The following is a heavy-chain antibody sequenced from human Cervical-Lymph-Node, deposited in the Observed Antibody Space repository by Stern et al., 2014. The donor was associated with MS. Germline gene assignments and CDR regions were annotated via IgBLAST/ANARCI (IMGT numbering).Heavy chain of an antibody. V-gene: IGHV4-61*08. Sequence: QLQLQESGPGLVRPSETLSLNCTASGDSVSSEDYYWSWIRQSPGKDLEWIGYIYYRGRPNYNPSLKSRLTISIDTSKNQFSLKLISVTAADTAVYYCARSGYYGIDVWGQGTTVIVSS. D-gene: IGHD1-26*01. CDR2: IYYRGRP. J-gene: IGHJ6*02. CDR1: GDSVSSEDYY. CDR3: ARSGYYGIDV.